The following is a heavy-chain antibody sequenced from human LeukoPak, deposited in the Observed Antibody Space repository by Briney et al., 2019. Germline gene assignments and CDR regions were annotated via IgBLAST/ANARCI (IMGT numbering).Heavy chain of an antibody. Sequence: SQTLSLTCAISGDSVSSNGASWNWIRQSPSRGLQWLGRTYYRSQQWHSDYAPSVKGRITLNPDTSKNQFSLQLNSMTPEDTAVYYCGRETDFGVVTNWGQGTLVTVSS. CDR2: TYYRSQQWHS. CDR1: GDSVSSNGAS. CDR3: GRETDFGVVTN. V-gene: IGHV6-1*01. D-gene: IGHD3-3*01. J-gene: IGHJ4*02.